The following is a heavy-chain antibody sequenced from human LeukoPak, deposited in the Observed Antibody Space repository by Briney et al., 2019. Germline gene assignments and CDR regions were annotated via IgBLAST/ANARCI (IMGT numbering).Heavy chain of an antibody. V-gene: IGHV4-34*01. J-gene: IGHJ6*02. CDR1: GGSFTDYF. CDR2: INDYTGNT. D-gene: IGHD3-22*01. CDR3: ARGRIAKIVVVHSFHYGMDV. Sequence: KPSETLSLTCAVFGGSFTDYFWTWIRQSPGKGLEWIGEINDYTGNTNYNPSLNSRVSISLEKSKNQFSFELRSVTAADTAVYYCARGRIAKIVVVHSFHYGMDVWGQGTTVTVSS.